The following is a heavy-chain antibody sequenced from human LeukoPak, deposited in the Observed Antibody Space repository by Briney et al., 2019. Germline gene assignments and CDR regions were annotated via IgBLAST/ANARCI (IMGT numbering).Heavy chain of an antibody. D-gene: IGHD6-19*01. Sequence: SETLSLTCTVSGDSISNINYYWGWIRQPPGKGLEWIALINYNGRTFNNPSLKSRVAISIDTSNNQFSLKLSSVTAADTAVYYCARVGVAVAGKYFQHWGQGTLVTVSS. CDR2: INYNGRT. CDR3: ARVGVAVAGKYFQH. J-gene: IGHJ1*01. CDR1: GDSISNINYY. V-gene: IGHV4-39*07.